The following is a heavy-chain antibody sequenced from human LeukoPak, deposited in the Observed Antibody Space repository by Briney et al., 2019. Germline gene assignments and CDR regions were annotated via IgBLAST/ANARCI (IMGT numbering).Heavy chain of an antibody. Sequence: GGSLRLSCAASGFTFSSNAMSWVRQAPGKGLEWVSAISGSGGSTYYADSVKGRFTISRDNSKNTLYLQMNSLRAEDTAVYYCAKDRGGSSWYEYYFDYWGQGTLVTVSS. D-gene: IGHD6-13*01. J-gene: IGHJ4*02. CDR1: GFTFSSNA. CDR3: AKDRGGSSWYEYYFDY. V-gene: IGHV3-23*01. CDR2: ISGSGGST.